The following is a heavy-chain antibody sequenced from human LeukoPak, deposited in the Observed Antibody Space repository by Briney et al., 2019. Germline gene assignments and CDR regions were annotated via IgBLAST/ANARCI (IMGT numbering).Heavy chain of an antibody. J-gene: IGHJ6*03. CDR3: ARDGVLRFLSSLLGYMDV. V-gene: IGHV3-48*04. D-gene: IGHD3-3*01. CDR2: ISSSSSTI. Sequence: GGSLRLSCAASGFTFSSYSMNWVRQAPGKGLEWVSYISSSSSTIYYADSVKGRFTISRDNAKNSLYLQMNSLRAEDTAVYYCARDGVLRFLSSLLGYMDVWGKGTTVTVSS. CDR1: GFTFSSYS.